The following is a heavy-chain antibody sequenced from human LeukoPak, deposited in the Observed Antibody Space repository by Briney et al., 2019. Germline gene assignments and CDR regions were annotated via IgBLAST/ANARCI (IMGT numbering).Heavy chain of an antibody. CDR1: GYSINNGFY. V-gene: IGHV4-38-2*02. Sequence: SETLSLTCTVSGYSINNGFYWDWIRQPPGRGLEWIGGMYYNGKTYYNPSLKSRVHISPDTSKNHFSLNLSSVTAADTAVYYCARARRDVAEAMDWGQGTLVTVSS. CDR2: MYYNGKT. CDR3: ARARRDVAEAMD. D-gene: IGHD1-14*01. J-gene: IGHJ4*02.